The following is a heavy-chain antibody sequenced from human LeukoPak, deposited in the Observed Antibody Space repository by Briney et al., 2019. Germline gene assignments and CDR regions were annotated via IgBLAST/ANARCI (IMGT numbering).Heavy chain of an antibody. D-gene: IGHD1-26*01. CDR2: ISGSGDIT. CDR3: AKDLGGTYYPFDY. CDR1: GLIFSSHV. Sequence: PGRSLRLSCAASGLIFSSHVMSCVRQAPGKGLEWVSAISGSGDITSYADSVKGRFTISRDNSKNTLHLQMNSLRAEDTAVYYCAKDLGGTYYPFDYWGQGTLVTVSS. J-gene: IGHJ4*02. V-gene: IGHV3-23*01.